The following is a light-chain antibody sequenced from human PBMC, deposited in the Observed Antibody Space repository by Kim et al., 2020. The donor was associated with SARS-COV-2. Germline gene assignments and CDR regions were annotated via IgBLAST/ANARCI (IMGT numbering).Light chain of an antibody. J-gene: IGLJ2*01. Sequence: GQRVIVSCSGSSSNIGNSVVYWYQQLPGTAPKLLIYSTNQRPSGVPDRFSGSKSGTSASLAISGLRSEDEADYYCAAWDDSLSGPVFGGGTQLTVL. CDR2: STN. V-gene: IGLV1-47*01. CDR3: AAWDDSLSGPV. CDR1: SSNIGNSV.